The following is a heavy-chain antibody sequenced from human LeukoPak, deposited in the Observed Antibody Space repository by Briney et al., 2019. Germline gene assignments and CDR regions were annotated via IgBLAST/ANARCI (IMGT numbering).Heavy chain of an antibody. Sequence: ASVKVSCKASGYTFTGYYMHWVRQAPGQGLEWMGWINPNSGGTNYAQKFQGRVTMTRDTSISTAYMELSRLRSEDTAVYYCARLGPPFMWRYYYYMDVWGKGTTVTVSS. CDR2: INPNSGGT. CDR1: GYTFTGYY. CDR3: ARLGPPFMWRYYYYMDV. D-gene: IGHD2-21*01. J-gene: IGHJ6*03. V-gene: IGHV1-2*02.